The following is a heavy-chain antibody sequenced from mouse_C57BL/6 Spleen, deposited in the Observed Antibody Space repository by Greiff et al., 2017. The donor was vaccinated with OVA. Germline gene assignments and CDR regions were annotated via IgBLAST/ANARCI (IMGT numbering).Heavy chain of an antibody. CDR3: ARNYDYGSSPSYWYLDV. D-gene: IGHD1-1*01. J-gene: IGHJ1*03. CDR2: IDPNSGGT. Sequence: VQLQQPGAELVKPGASVKLSCKASGYTFTSYWMHWVKQRPGRGLEWIGRIDPNSGGTKYNEKFKSKATLTVDKPSSTAYMQRSSLTSEDSAVYYGARNYDYGSSPSYWYLDVWGTGTTVTVSS. V-gene: IGHV1-72*01. CDR1: GYTFTSYW.